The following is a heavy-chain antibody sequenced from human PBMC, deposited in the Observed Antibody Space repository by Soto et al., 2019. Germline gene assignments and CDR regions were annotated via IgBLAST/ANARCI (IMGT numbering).Heavy chain of an antibody. D-gene: IGHD6-6*01. J-gene: IGHJ6*02. CDR2: IYSDGTT. V-gene: IGHV4-4*07. Sequence: SETLSLTCIVSGGSLSGYYWSWIRQPAGKELEWIGRIYSDGTTNYNPSLKGRGTMSVDTSKKQISLKLTSVTAADTAMYYCARDQRSIYYSYGMDVWGQGTTVTVSS. CDR1: GGSLSGYY. CDR3: ARDQRSIYYSYGMDV.